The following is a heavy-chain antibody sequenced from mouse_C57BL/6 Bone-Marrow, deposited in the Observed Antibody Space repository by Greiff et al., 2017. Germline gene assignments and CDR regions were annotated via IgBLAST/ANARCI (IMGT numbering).Heavy chain of an antibody. CDR3: ARGGYYAFSYYFDY. CDR2: IYPRSGNT. Sequence: QVQLQQSGAELARPGASVKLSCKASGYTFTSYGISWVKQRTRQGLEWIGEIYPRSGNTYYNEKFKGKATLTADKSSSTAYMELRSLTSEDSAVYFCARGGYYAFSYYFDYWGQGTTLTVSS. J-gene: IGHJ2*01. V-gene: IGHV1-81*01. D-gene: IGHD1-1*01. CDR1: GYTFTSYG.